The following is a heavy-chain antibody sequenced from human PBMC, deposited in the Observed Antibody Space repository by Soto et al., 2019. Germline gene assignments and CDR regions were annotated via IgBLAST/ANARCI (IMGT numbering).Heavy chain of an antibody. CDR1: GGSVNGYY. J-gene: IGHJ6*02. CDR2: INHTGGT. CDR3: ARLAKWSIAALTRAYYYYGMDV. V-gene: IGHV4-34*01. Sequence: PSETLSLTCAVYGGSVNGYYWNWIRQPPGKGLEWIGEINHTGGTHYNPSLKSRVTISVDTSKNQFSLKLSSVTAADTAVYYCARLAKWSIAALTRAYYYYGMDVWGQGTTVTVSS. D-gene: IGHD6-6*01.